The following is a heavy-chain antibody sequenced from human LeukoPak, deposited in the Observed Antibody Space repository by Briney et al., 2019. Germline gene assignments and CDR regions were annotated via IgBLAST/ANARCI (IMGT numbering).Heavy chain of an antibody. Sequence: GASVKVSCKASGYTFTGYYMHWVRQAPGQGLEWMGWINPNSGGTNYAQKFQGRVTMTRDTSISTAYMELSRLRSDDTAVYYCARAKGGLSDAFDIWGQGTMVTVSS. CDR3: ARAKGGLSDAFDI. CDR1: GYTFTGYY. J-gene: IGHJ3*02. V-gene: IGHV1-2*02. CDR2: INPNSGGT. D-gene: IGHD2-15*01.